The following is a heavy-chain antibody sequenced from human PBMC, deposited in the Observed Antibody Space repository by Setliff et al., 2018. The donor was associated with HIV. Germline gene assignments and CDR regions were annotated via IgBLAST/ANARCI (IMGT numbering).Heavy chain of an antibody. V-gene: IGHV1-69*05. CDR1: GDTFTTYV. CDR2: RSPIFSTT. Sequence: SVKVSCKGSGDTFTTYVVSWVRQAPGQGHEWMGGRSPIFSTTNYAQKFQGRVTITTDESTSRAYMELSSLRSEDTAVYYCAITSRGYSLQRGGAFDIWGQGTLVTVSS. J-gene: IGHJ3*02. CDR3: AITSRGYSLQRGGAFDI. D-gene: IGHD3-22*01.